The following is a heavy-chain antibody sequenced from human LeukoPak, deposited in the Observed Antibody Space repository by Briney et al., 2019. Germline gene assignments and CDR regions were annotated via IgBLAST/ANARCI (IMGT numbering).Heavy chain of an antibody. CDR2: IRYGGNDK. Sequence: GGSLRLSCAASGFTFSSYGMHWVRQAPGKGLEWVSFIRYGGNDKYYVDSVKGRFTISRDNSRNTLYLQINSLRAEDTGVYYCGKDSVDFWSCFPIPFDTWRERTLVTVSS. CDR3: GKDSVDFWSCFPIPFDT. V-gene: IGHV3-30*02. D-gene: IGHD3-3*01. J-gene: IGHJ4*02. CDR1: GFTFSSYG.